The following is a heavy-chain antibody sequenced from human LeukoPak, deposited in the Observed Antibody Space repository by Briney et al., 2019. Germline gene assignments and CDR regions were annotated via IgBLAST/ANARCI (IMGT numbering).Heavy chain of an antibody. CDR2: ISSSSYYT. CDR3: ARGAKYCSSSSCYEDAFDI. V-gene: IGHV3-11*05. D-gene: IGHD2-2*01. J-gene: IGHJ3*02. CDR1: GFTFSDYY. Sequence: PGGSLRLSCAASGFTFSDYYMNWIRQAPGKGLEWVSYISSSSYYTNYADSVKGRFTISRDNAKNSLYLQMHSLRAEDTAVYYCARGAKYCSSSSCYEDAFDIWGQGTMVTVSS.